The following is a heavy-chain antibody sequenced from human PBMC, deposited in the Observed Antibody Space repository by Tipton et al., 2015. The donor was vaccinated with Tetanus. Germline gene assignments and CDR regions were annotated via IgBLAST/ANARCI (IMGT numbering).Heavy chain of an antibody. CDR2: ISGSGGST. V-gene: IGHV3-23*01. CDR1: GFTFSSYA. J-gene: IGHJ4*02. Sequence: SLRLSCAASGFTFSSYAMSWVRQAPGKGLEWVSAISGSGGSTYYADSVKGRFTISRDSSKNTLYLQMNSLRAEDTAVYYCAKVSDSGYVELDYWGQGTLVTVSS. D-gene: IGHD5-12*01. CDR3: AKVSDSGYVELDY.